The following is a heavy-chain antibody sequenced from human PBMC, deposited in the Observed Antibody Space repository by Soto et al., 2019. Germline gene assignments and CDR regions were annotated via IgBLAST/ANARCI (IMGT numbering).Heavy chain of an antibody. CDR2: IYSGGGT. V-gene: IGHV3-66*01. D-gene: IGHD2-15*01. Sequence: GGSLRLSCAASGFTVSTNYMSWVRQAPGKGLEWVSLIYSGGGTHYADSVKGRFTISRDNSKNTLYLQMNSLRAEDTAVYYCARRGYCSGGSCYSIYALDIWGQGTMVT. CDR3: ARRGYCSGGSCYSIYALDI. J-gene: IGHJ3*02. CDR1: GFTVSTNY.